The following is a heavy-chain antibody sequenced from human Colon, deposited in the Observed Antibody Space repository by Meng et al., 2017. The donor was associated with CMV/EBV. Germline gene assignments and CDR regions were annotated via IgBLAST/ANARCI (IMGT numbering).Heavy chain of an antibody. Sequence: GGSLRLSCKAAGYIFTTAWLAWVRQAPGKGLELMGIIYPSDSDTRYSPSFQGQVTFSANKSISTAYLQWSALKASDTATYYCVRQTGYIKYSFDSWGQGTLVTVSS. D-gene: IGHD5-12*01. J-gene: IGHJ4*02. CDR1: GYIFTTAW. CDR2: IYPSDSDT. CDR3: VRQTGYIKYSFDS. V-gene: IGHV5-51*01.